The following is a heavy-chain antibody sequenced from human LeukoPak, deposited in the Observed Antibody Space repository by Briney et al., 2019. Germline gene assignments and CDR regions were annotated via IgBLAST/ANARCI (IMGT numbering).Heavy chain of an antibody. CDR1: GYTFTGYY. J-gene: IGHJ4*02. D-gene: IGHD1-26*01. Sequence: GASVKVSCKASGYTFTGYYMHWVRQAPGQRLEWMGWISAYNGNTNYAQKLQGRVTMTTDTSTSTAYMELRSLRSDDTAVYYCARVGVAGGLSGSRSFDYWGQGTLVTVSS. CDR3: ARVGVAGGLSGSRSFDY. V-gene: IGHV1-18*04. CDR2: ISAYNGNT.